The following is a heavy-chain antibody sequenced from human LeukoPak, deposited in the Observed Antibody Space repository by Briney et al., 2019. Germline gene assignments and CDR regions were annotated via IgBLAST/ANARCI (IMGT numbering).Heavy chain of an antibody. Sequence: PSETLSLACAVYGGSFSCYYWSWIRQPPRKGLEWIWEIHHSGNTKYNPSLKSRVTISVHTSKNQFSLKLSSVTAADTAVYYCARSRGWLQSHPLGYWGQGTMVAVSS. CDR3: ARSRGWLQSHPLGY. V-gene: IGHV4-34*01. CDR1: GGSFSCYY. D-gene: IGHD5-24*01. CDR2: IHHSGNT. J-gene: IGHJ4*02.